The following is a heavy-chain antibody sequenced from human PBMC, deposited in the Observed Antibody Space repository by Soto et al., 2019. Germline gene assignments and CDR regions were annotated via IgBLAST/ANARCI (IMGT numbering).Heavy chain of an antibody. D-gene: IGHD6-6*01. CDR3: ARRAFGSSRSFDI. Sequence: GGSLRLSCSASGFAFRSHPMSWFRQAPERGLEWVSGISDSGGLTYNADSVKGRFTISRDNSKNTLYLQMNSLRAEDTALYYCARRAFGSSRSFDIWGQGTMVTVSS. V-gene: IGHV3-23*01. CDR2: ISDSGGLT. CDR1: GFAFRSHP. J-gene: IGHJ3*02.